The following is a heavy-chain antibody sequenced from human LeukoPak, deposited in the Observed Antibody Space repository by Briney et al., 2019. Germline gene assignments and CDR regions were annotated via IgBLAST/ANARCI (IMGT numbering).Heavy chain of an antibody. V-gene: IGHV5-51*01. D-gene: IGHD2-2*01. CDR1: GYSFPSYW. CDR2: LYPGDSDT. Sequence: GESLKISCKGSGYSFPSYWIGWVRQMPGKGLEYMGVLYPGDSDTRYSPSFQGQVTISADKSISTAYLQWSSLKASDTAMYYCARQDCTSTSCYDSLDYWGQGTLVTVSP. J-gene: IGHJ4*02. CDR3: ARQDCTSTSCYDSLDY.